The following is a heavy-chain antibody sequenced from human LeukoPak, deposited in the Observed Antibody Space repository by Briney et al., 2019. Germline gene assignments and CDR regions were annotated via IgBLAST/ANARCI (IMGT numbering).Heavy chain of an antibody. CDR2: ISYDGSNK. CDR1: GFTFSSYA. J-gene: IGHJ3*02. CDR3: ARVNGDIDAFDI. V-gene: IGHV3-30-3*01. D-gene: IGHD4-17*01. Sequence: GGSLRLSCAASGFTFSSYAMHWVRQAPGKGLEWVAVISYDGSNKYYADSVKGRFTISRDNSKNTLYLQMNSLRAEDTAVYYCARVNGDIDAFDIWGQGTMVTVSS.